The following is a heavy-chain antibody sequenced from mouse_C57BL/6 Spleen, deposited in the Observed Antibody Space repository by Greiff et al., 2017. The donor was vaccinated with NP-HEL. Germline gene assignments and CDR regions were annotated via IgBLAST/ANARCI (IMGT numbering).Heavy chain of an antibody. CDR3: AREGLRRDYYAMDY. D-gene: IGHD2-4*01. V-gene: IGHV1-54*01. CDR1: GYAFTNYL. Sequence: VKLQESGAELVRPGTSVKVSCKASGYAFTNYLIEWVKQRPGQGLEWIGVINPGSGGTNYNEKFKGKATLTADKSSSTAYMQLSSLTSEDSAVYFCAREGLRRDYYAMDYWGQGTSVTVSS. CDR2: INPGSGGT. J-gene: IGHJ4*01.